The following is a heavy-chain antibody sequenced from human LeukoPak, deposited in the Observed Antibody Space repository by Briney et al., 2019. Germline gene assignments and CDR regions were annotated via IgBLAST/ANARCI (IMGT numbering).Heavy chain of an antibody. J-gene: IGHJ4*02. V-gene: IGHV2-5*01. CDR2: IYWNDDD. D-gene: IGHD1-1*01. CDR1: GFSVGSSGVA. Sequence: SGPTLVNPTETLTLTCTCSGFSVGSSGVAVGWIRQPPGKALEWLGHIYWNDDDRYSTSLRSRLTITRGTSENQVVLTMTNMDPVDTATYYCAHLTTSAYYYDHWGQGTLVTVSS. CDR3: AHLTTSAYYYDH.